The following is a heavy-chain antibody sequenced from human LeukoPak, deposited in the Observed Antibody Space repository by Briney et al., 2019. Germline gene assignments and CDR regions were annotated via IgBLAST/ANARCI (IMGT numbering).Heavy chain of an antibody. D-gene: IGHD1-7*01. J-gene: IGHJ4*02. V-gene: IGHV1-2*02. Sequence: ASVKVSCKASGYTFTDYYMHWVRQAPGQGLEWMGWINPNSGGTYYAQKFQGRVTMTRDTSISTAYMELSSLRSDDTAVYYCARAELQYYFDYWAREPWSPSPQ. CDR1: GYTFTDYY. CDR3: ARAELQYYFDY. CDR2: INPNSGGT.